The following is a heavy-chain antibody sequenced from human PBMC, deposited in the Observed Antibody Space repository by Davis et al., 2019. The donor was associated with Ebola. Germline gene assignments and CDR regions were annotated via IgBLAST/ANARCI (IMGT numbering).Heavy chain of an antibody. D-gene: IGHD1-7*01. Sequence: GGSLRLSCAVYGGSFSGYYWSWVRQAPGKGLEWVSGINWNGGSTHYADSVKGRFTISRNNAKNSLYLQLNSLRAEDTAFYHCVRDGGVRWNFVQYFDLWGRGTVVTVSS. CDR3: VRDGGVRWNFVQYFDL. J-gene: IGHJ2*01. V-gene: IGHV3-20*01. CDR2: INWNGGST. CDR1: GGSFSGYY.